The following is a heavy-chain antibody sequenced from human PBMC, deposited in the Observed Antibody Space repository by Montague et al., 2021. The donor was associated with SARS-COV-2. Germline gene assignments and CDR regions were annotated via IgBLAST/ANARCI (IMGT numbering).Heavy chain of an antibody. V-gene: IGHV2-70*11. J-gene: IGHJ4*02. Sequence: PALVKPTQTLILTCTFSGFSLSTSGMCVSWIRQPPGKALEWLARIDWDDDKHYSTSLKTRLTISKDTSKNQVVLTMTNMDPVDTATYYCARSSVVRGVSLDYWGQGTLVTVSS. CDR3: ARSSVVRGVSLDY. CDR1: GFSLSTSGMC. CDR2: IDWDDDK. D-gene: IGHD3-10*01.